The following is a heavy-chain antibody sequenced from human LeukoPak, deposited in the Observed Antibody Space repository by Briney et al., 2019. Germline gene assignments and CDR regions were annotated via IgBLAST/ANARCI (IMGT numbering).Heavy chain of an antibody. CDR1: GGSINKYF. CDR3: ARVCGSATNYRLCGFDV. D-gene: IGHD3-10*01. J-gene: IGHJ3*01. V-gene: IGHV4-4*07. CDR2: IDSVGTS. Sequence: NPSETLSLTCIVSGGSINKYFWNWIRQPAGKGLEWIGRIDSVGTSNYNPSLRGRVTMSVDMSKSHFSLEVTSMTAADTAMYYCARVCGSATNYRLCGFDVWGQGTVVTVSS.